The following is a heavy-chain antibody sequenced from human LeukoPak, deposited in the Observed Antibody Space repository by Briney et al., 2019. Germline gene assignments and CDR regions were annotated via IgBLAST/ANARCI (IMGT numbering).Heavy chain of an antibody. CDR1: GGSISSYY. J-gene: IGHJ4*02. V-gene: IGHV4-59*01. CDR3: ARDSGGATIFDY. Sequence: SESLSLTCTVSGGSISSYYWSWIRQPPGKGLEWIGYIYYSGSTNYNPSLKSRVTISVDTSKNQFSLKLSSVTAADTAVYYCARDSGGATIFDYWGQGTLVTVSS. D-gene: IGHD1-26*01. CDR2: IYYSGST.